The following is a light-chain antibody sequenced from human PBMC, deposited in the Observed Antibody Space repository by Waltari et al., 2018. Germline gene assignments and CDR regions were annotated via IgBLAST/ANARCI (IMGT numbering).Light chain of an antibody. Sequence: DIQMTQSPSSLSASVGDRVTITCRGSQGISNYLAWYQQTPGKVPKLLIYAASTLQSGVPSRFRGSGSGTDFTLTISSLQPEDVATYYCQKYDSVPFTFGPGTKVDI. J-gene: IGKJ3*01. CDR1: QGISNY. CDR3: QKYDSVPFT. V-gene: IGKV1-27*01. CDR2: AAS.